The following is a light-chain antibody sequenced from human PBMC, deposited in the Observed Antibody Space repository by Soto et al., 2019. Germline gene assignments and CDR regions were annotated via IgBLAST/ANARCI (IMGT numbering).Light chain of an antibody. J-gene: IGKJ4*01. CDR1: QSVLYSSNNKNY. CDR3: QQYYSTPPT. CDR2: WAS. Sequence: DIVMTQSPDSLAVSLGERATINCKSSQSVLYSSNNKNYLAWYQQNPGQPPKELIYWASTRESGVPDRFSGSGSGTDFTLTISSLQAEDVAVYYCQQYYSTPPTFGGGTKVEIK. V-gene: IGKV4-1*01.